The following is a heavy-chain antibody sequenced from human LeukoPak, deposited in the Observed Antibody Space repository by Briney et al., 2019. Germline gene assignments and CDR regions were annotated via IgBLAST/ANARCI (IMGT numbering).Heavy chain of an antibody. CDR3: ARSTPPYWYFDL. CDR2: INHSGST. J-gene: IGHJ2*01. CDR1: GGSFSGYY. Sequence: PSETLSLTCAVYGGSFSGYYWSWIRQPPGKGLEWIGEINHSGSTNYNPSLKSRVTISVDTSKNQFSLKLSSVTAADTAVYYCARSTPPYWYFDLWGRGTLVTVSS. V-gene: IGHV4-34*01.